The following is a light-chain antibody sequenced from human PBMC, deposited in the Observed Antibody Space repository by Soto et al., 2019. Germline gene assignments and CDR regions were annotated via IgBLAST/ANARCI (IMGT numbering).Light chain of an antibody. CDR3: QQYGSSPNT. Sequence: EIVLTQSPGTLSLSPGERATLSCRASQSVSSNSLAWYQQELGQAPRLLIYGTSSRATGIPDRFSGSGSGTDFTLTISRLEPEDFAVYYCQQYGSSPNTFGQGTYLEIK. V-gene: IGKV3-20*01. J-gene: IGKJ2*01. CDR2: GTS. CDR1: QSVSSNS.